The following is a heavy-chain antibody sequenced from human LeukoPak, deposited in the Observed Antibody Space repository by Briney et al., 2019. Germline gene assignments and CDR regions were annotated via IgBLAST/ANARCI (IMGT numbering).Heavy chain of an antibody. CDR1: GFSPHNFA. Sequence: GGCLRLSCAASGFSPHNFAMSWVRQAPGKGLECVSLIIGSSGDTFYADSVKGRFTISRDNSKNRLYLQMNSLRAEDTALYYCAKGAYDYIEMGYFDYWGQGTLVTVSS. V-gene: IGHV3-23*01. J-gene: IGHJ4*02. D-gene: IGHD5-12*01. CDR3: AKGAYDYIEMGYFDY. CDR2: IIGSSGDT.